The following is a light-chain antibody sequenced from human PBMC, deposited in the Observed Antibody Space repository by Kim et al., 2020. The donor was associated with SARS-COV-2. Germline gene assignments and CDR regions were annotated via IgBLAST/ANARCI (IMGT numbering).Light chain of an antibody. V-gene: IGKV3-15*01. J-gene: IGKJ2*01. CDR1: QSVSTN. CDR3: HQYNDWPPGDT. CDR2: GAS. Sequence: EIVMTQSPATLSVSPRERATLSCRASQSVSTNLAWYQLQPGRSPRLLIYGASTRAAGIPARFSGSGSGTEFTLTISSLQSEDFALYYCHQYNDWPPGDTFGQGTKLEI.